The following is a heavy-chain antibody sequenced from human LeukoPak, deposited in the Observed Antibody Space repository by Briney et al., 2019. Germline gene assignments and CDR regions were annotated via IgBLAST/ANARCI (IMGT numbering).Heavy chain of an antibody. CDR3: VTEPGYCTGGRCYGGWFDP. D-gene: IGHD2-15*01. CDR2: INHSGNT. Sequence: SETLSLTCAVYGGSFSGYYWSWIRQAPGKGPEWIGEINHSGNTNYNPSLKSRVTISVDTSKNQFSLKLSSVTAADTAVYYCVTEPGYCTGGRCYGGWFDPWGQGTLVTVSS. J-gene: IGHJ5*02. CDR1: GGSFSGYY. V-gene: IGHV4-34*01.